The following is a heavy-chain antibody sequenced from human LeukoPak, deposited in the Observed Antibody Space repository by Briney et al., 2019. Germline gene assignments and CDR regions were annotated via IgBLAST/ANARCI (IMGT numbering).Heavy chain of an antibody. CDR3: ATVFGSTSCNSIHY. Sequence: ASVKVSCKASGYTFTGYYMHWVRQAPGQGLERMGWINPNSGGTNYAQKFQGRVTMTRDTSISTSYMELSRLRSDDTAVYYCATVFGSTSCNSIHYGAQGPLFTVS. V-gene: IGHV1-2*02. D-gene: IGHD2-2*02. CDR1: GYTFTGYY. J-gene: IGHJ4*02. CDR2: INPNSGGT.